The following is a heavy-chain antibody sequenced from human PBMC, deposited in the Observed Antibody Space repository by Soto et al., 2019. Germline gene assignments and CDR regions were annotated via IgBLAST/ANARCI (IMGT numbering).Heavy chain of an antibody. J-gene: IGHJ4*02. V-gene: IGHV2-5*01. CDR1: GFSLRTTGVG. Sequence: ESGPTLVEPTQTLTLTCPYSGFSLRTTGVGVGWIRQPPGKALEWLGIIYWNDDKRYSPSLKNRFTLTSDISKSQVVLTMTNMDPVDTATYYCAHTWGLPFDYWGQGTLVIVSS. D-gene: IGHD3-16*01. CDR2: IYWNDDK. CDR3: AHTWGLPFDY.